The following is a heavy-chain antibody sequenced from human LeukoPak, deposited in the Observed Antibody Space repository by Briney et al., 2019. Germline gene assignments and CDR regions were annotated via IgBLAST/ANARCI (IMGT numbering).Heavy chain of an antibody. Sequence: SVKVSCKASGGTFSSYAISWVRQAPGQGLEWMGRIIPIFSTANYAQTCQGRVAITTAESTSTAYMELSSLRSEDTAVYYCARDYYDSSGYYYAHDDWGQGSLVTVSS. CDR1: GGTFSSYA. V-gene: IGHV1-69*05. J-gene: IGHJ4*02. CDR2: IIPIFSTA. D-gene: IGHD3-22*01. CDR3: ARDYYDSSGYYYAHDD.